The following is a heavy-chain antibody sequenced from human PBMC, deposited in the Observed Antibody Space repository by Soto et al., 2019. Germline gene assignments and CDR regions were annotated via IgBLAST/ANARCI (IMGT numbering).Heavy chain of an antibody. J-gene: IGHJ5*02. V-gene: IGHV4-4*02. CDR3: ARVGDDISEHNWFDP. CDR1: SGSISSSNW. Sequence: PSETLSLTCAVSSGSISSSNWWSWVRQPPGKGLEWIGEIYHSGSTNYNPSLKSRVTISVDKSKNQFSLKLSSVTAADTAVYYCARVGDDISEHNWFDPRGQGTLVTVSS. D-gene: IGHD2-21*02. CDR2: IYHSGST.